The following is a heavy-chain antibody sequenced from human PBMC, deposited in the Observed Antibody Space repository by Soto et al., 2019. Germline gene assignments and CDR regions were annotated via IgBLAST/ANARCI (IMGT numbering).Heavy chain of an antibody. CDR1: GGSFIGYY. D-gene: IGHD3-3*01. V-gene: IGHV4-34*01. CDR3: ARGSSGYYTRGPLGY. J-gene: IGHJ4*02. Sequence: PSETLSLTCAVYGGSFIGYYWSWIRQPPGKGLEWIGEINHSGSTNYNPSLKSRVTISVDTSKNQFSLKLSSVTAADTAVYYCARGSSGYYTRGPLGYWGQGTLVTVSS. CDR2: INHSGST.